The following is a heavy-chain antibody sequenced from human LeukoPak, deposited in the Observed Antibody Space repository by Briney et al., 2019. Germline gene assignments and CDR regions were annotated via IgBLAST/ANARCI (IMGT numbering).Heavy chain of an antibody. D-gene: IGHD3-22*01. V-gene: IGHV4-4*07. J-gene: IGHJ6*02. CDR3: ARDPAGYYSDSRVYYYGMDV. Sequence: KPSETLSLTCTVSGDSISTNYWSWIRQPAGKGLEWIGRIYSRGTTNYNPSLKSRVAMSVDTSKNQFSLKLTSVTAADTAVYFCARDPAGYYSDSRVYYYGMDVWGQGTTVTVSS. CDR1: GDSISTNY. CDR2: IYSRGTT.